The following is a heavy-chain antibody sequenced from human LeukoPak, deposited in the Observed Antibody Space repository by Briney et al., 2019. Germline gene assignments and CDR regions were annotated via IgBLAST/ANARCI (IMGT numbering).Heavy chain of an antibody. J-gene: IGHJ3*02. Sequence: GGSLRLSCAASGFTVSSNYMSWVRQAPGKGLEWVSVIYTGGSTYYADSVKGRFTISRDNSKNTLYLQMNSLRAEDTAVYYCAKDGKTRYVLLWFGGGAFDIWGQGTMVTVSS. V-gene: IGHV3-66*02. CDR2: IYTGGST. D-gene: IGHD3-10*01. CDR3: AKDGKTRYVLLWFGGGAFDI. CDR1: GFTVSSNY.